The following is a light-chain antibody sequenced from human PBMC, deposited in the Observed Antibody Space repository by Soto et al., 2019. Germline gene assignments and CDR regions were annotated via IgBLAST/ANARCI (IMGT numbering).Light chain of an antibody. J-gene: IGLJ2*01. V-gene: IGLV2-8*01. Sequence: QSALTQPPSASGSPGQSVTISCTGTSSDVGGYNYVSWYQQHPGKAPKLMIYEVSKRPSGVPHRFSGSKSGNTASLTVSGLQAEDEADYYCGSYGGSNNLVFGGGTKLTVL. CDR2: EVS. CDR3: GSYGGSNNLV. CDR1: SSDVGGYNY.